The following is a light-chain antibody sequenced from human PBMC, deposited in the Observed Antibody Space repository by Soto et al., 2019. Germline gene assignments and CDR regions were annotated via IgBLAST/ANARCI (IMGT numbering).Light chain of an antibody. V-gene: IGKV3-11*02. Sequence: EFVLTQSPGTLSLSPGERATLSCRASQSVSSTYLAWYQQKPGQAPRLLIYESSHRATGVPARFTGSGSGRDFTLTISSLEPEDFAVYYCQQRSDWPFTFGRGTRLEIK. J-gene: IGKJ5*01. CDR2: ESS. CDR1: QSVSSTY. CDR3: QQRSDWPFT.